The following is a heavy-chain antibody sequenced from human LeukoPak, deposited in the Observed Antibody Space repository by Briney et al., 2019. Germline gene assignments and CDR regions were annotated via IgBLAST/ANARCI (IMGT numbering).Heavy chain of an antibody. CDR2: INAGNGNT. J-gene: IGHJ4*02. V-gene: IGHV1-3*01. CDR3: ARAPMTTVTLFDY. Sequence: ASVKVSCKASGYTFTSYAMHWVRQAPGQRLEWMGWINAGNGNTKYSQKFQGRVTITRDASASTAYMELSSLRSEDTAVYYCARAPMTTVTLFDYWGQGTLVTVSS. D-gene: IGHD4-17*01. CDR1: GYTFTSYA.